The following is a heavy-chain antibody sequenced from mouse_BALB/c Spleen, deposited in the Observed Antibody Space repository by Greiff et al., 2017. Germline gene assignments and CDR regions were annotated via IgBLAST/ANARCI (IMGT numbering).Heavy chain of an antibody. CDR2: ILPGSGST. J-gene: IGHJ3*01. D-gene: IGHD1-1*01. CDR1: GYTFSSYW. V-gene: IGHV1-9*01. CDR3: ARRDGSRAWFAY. Sequence: LQESGAELMKPGASVKISCKATGYTFSSYWIEWVKQRPGHGLEWIGEILPGSGSTNYNEKFKGKATFTADTSSNTAYMQLSSLTSEDSAVYYCARRDGSRAWFAYWGQGTLVTVSA.